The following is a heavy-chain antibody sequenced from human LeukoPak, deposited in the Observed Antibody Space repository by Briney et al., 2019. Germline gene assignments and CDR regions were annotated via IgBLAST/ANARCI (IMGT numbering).Heavy chain of an antibody. J-gene: IGHJ4*02. CDR2: IRYDGSNK. V-gene: IGHV3-30*02. CDR1: GFTFSNYG. CDR3: ARDGNYRVPDGQ. Sequence: GGSLRLSCAASGFTFSNYGMHWVRQAPGKGLEWVAFIRYDGSNKYYADSVKGRFTISRDDSQNTLFLQMNSLRAEDTAVYYCARDGNYRVPDGQWGQGNLVTVSS. D-gene: IGHD3-16*02.